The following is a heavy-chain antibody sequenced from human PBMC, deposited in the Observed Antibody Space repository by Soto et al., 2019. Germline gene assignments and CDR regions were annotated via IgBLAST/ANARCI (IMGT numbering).Heavy chain of an antibody. Sequence: ESGPTLVNPTQTLTLTCTFSGFSITGNGEGVGWIRQPPGKVLEWLALIYWADDKRYSPSLRNRLTITLDNSKDQVILTMTDMGPADTATYYCAHGYVQLLATFHYFDSWGQGTQVTVSS. CDR2: IYWADDK. CDR3: AHGYVQLLATFHYFDS. D-gene: IGHD2-2*01. CDR1: GFSITGNGEG. V-gene: IGHV2-5*02. J-gene: IGHJ4*02.